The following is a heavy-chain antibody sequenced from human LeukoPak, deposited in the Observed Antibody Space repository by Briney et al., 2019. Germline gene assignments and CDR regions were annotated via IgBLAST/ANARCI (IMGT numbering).Heavy chain of an antibody. V-gene: IGHV3-48*01. CDR3: ARESMYSSGWYPANWFDP. J-gene: IGHJ5*02. CDR1: GFTFSSYS. D-gene: IGHD6-19*01. CDR2: ISSSSSTI. Sequence: GGSLRLSCAASGFTFSSYSMNWVRQAPGKGLEWVSYISSSSSTIYYADSVKGRFTISRDNAKNSLYLQMNSLRAEDTAVYYCARESMYSSGWYPANWFDPWGQGTLVTVSS.